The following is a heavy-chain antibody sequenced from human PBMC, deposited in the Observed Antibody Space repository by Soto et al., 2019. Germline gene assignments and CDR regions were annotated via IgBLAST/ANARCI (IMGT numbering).Heavy chain of an antibody. J-gene: IGHJ4*02. CDR1: GFTFSSHA. CDR2: ISRKGDNT. CDR3: VKVRYDSGWYGFYFDY. Sequence: QPGGSLRLSCSASGFTFSSHAMHWVRQAPGQGLEYLSAISRKGDNTYYADSVKGRFTISRDNSKNTLYLQMTSLRTEDTGVYYCVKVRYDSGWYGFYFDYWGQGTLVTVSS. V-gene: IGHV3-64D*06. D-gene: IGHD6-19*01.